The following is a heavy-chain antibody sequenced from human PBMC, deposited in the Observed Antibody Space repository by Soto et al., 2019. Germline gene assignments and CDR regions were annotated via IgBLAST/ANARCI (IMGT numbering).Heavy chain of an antibody. CDR1: GLTISGKKY. V-gene: IGHV3-53*01. CDR3: ATWHEREHAFDV. Sequence: DVQLVESGGGLIQPGESLRLSCAAFGLTISGKKYVAWVCQAPGKGLEWVSALYDVDGSFYVDSVTGRFTTSSDSSKTTVYLQMNDLRPDDTAVYYCATWHEREHAFDVWGQGTTVTISS. CDR2: LYDVDGS. D-gene: IGHD1-1*01. J-gene: IGHJ3*01.